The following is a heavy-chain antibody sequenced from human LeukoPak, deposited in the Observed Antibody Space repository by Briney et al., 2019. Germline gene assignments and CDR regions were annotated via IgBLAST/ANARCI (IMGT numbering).Heavy chain of an antibody. D-gene: IGHD6-13*01. CDR1: GFTFSSYA. Sequence: GGSLRLSCAASGFTFSSYAMSWVRQAPGKGLEWVSAISGSGGSTYYADSVKGRFTISRDNSKNTLYLQMNSLRAEDTAVYYCAKQPEYSSSWHPLGYWGQGTLVTVFS. CDR2: ISGSGGST. V-gene: IGHV3-23*01. CDR3: AKQPEYSSSWHPLGY. J-gene: IGHJ4*02.